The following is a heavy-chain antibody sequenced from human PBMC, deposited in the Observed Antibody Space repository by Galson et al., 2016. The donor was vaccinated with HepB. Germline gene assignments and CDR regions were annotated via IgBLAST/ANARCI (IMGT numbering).Heavy chain of an antibody. Sequence: PALVKPTQTLTLTCTFSGFSLSTSGVGVGWIRQPPGKALEWLALICWDDDKRYSPSLKSRLTIPKDTSKNKVVLTMTNMDPVDTATYYCAHLRDGYNENWYFDLWGRGPLVTVSS. CDR1: GFSLSTSGVG. CDR2: ICWDDDK. J-gene: IGHJ2*01. CDR3: AHLRDGYNENWYFDL. D-gene: IGHD5-24*01. V-gene: IGHV2-5*02.